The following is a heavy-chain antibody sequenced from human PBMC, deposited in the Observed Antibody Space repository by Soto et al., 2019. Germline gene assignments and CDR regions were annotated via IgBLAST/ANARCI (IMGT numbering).Heavy chain of an antibody. V-gene: IGHV3-30*18. J-gene: IGHJ4*02. Sequence: PVGALRLSCAASGFTFSSYGMHWVRQAPGKGLEWVAVISYDGSNKYYADSVKGRFTISRDNSKNTLYLQMNSLRAEDTAVYYCAKGKRGSTAMVPQLVMGFDYWGQGTLVTVSS. D-gene: IGHD5-18*01. CDR3: AKGKRGSTAMVPQLVMGFDY. CDR2: ISYDGSNK. CDR1: GFTFSSYG.